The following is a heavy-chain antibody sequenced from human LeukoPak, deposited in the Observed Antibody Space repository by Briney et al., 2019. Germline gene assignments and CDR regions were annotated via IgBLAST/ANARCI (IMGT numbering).Heavy chain of an antibody. V-gene: IGHV4-59*01. CDR1: GGSISSYY. J-gene: IGHJ6*03. CDR3: ARGYSSSWYVNYYYYMDV. CDR2: IYYSGST. D-gene: IGHD6-13*01. Sequence: SETLSLTCTVSGGSISSYYWSWIRQPPGKGLEWIGYIYYSGSTNYNPSLKSRVTISVDTSKNQFSLKLSSVTAADTAVYYCARGYSSSWYVNYYYYMDVWGKGTTVTVSS.